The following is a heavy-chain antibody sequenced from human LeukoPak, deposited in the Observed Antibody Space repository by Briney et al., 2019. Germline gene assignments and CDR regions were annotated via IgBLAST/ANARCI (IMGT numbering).Heavy chain of an antibody. D-gene: IGHD3/OR15-3a*01. J-gene: IGHJ4*02. V-gene: IGHV3-23*01. CDR2: VSDSGGTT. CDR3: AKRGVVIRVILVGFHKEAFYFES. CDR1: GITLSNYG. Sequence: GGSLRLSCAVSGITLSNYGMSWVRQAPGKGLEWVAGVSDSGGTTKYADSVKGQFTISRDNPKNTLFLQMNSLRPDDTAVYFCAKRGVVIRVILVGFHKEAFYFESWGQGALVTVSS.